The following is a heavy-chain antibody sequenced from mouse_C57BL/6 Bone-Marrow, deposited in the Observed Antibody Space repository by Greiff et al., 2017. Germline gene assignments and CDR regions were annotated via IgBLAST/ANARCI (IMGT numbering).Heavy chain of an antibody. V-gene: IGHV1-55*01. D-gene: IGHD2-1*01. CDR2: IYPGSGST. Sequence: QVQLQQPGAELVKPGASVKMSCKASGYTFTSYWITWVKQRPGQGLEWIGDIYPGSGSTNYNEKFKSKSTLTVDTSSSPAYRQRGSLTSEDSAVYYCARQGLYGNSHYAMDYWGQGTSVTVSS. CDR1: GYTFTSYW. CDR3: ARQGLYGNSHYAMDY. J-gene: IGHJ4*01.